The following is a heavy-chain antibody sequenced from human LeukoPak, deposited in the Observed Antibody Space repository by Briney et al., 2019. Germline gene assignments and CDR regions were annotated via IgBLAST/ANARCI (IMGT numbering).Heavy chain of an antibody. Sequence: SETLSLTFTVSGGSISSYYWSWIRQPPGKGLEWIGYIYYSGNTNYNPSLKSRVTISVDTSKNEFSLKLSSVTAADTAVYYCAADPGPRRFDYWGRGTLVTVSS. D-gene: IGHD1-14*01. CDR2: IYYSGNT. J-gene: IGHJ4*02. V-gene: IGHV4-59*01. CDR3: AADPGPRRFDY. CDR1: GGSISSYY.